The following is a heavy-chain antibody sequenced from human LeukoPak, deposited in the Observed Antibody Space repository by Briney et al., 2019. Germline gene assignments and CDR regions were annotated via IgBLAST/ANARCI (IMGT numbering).Heavy chain of an antibody. J-gene: IGHJ4*02. V-gene: IGHV4-59*01. Sequence: SGALSLTCTVSGGSISSYYWSWIRQPPGKGLEWIGYIYDSGNTNYNPSLKSRVTISVDTSKNQFSLKLSSVTAADTAVYYCATRSTGVAATFDSWGQGALVTVSS. CDR3: ATRSTGVAATFDS. CDR2: IYDSGNT. CDR1: GGSISSYY. D-gene: IGHD2-15*01.